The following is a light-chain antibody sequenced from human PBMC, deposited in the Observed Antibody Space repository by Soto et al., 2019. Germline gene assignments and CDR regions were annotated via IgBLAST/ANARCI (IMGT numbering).Light chain of an antibody. CDR3: QQYQSFSLT. J-gene: IGKJ4*01. Sequence: DIPMTQSPSTLSASVGDRVTITCRASQSISNWLAWYQQKPGKAPKLLIYKTSNLESGVPSRFSGSGSGTEFSLTISSLQPDDFATYDCQQYQSFSLTFGGGTRVEVK. CDR2: KTS. V-gene: IGKV1-5*03. CDR1: QSISNW.